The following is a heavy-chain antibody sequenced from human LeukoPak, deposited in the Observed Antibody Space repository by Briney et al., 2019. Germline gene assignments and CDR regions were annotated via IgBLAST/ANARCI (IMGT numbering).Heavy chain of an antibody. V-gene: IGHV4-38-2*02. D-gene: IGHD3-22*01. CDR2: IYHSGST. Sequence: SETLSLTCTVSGYSISSGYYWGWIRQPPGKGLEWIGSIYHSGSTYYNPSLKSRVTISVDTSKNQFSLKLSSVTAADTAVYYCARALLYYDSAVGDRFDPWGQGTLVTVSS. J-gene: IGHJ5*02. CDR3: ARALLYYDSAVGDRFDP. CDR1: GYSISSGYY.